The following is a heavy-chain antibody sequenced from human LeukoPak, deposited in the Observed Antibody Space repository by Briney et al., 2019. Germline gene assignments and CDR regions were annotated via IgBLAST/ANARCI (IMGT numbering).Heavy chain of an antibody. CDR2: INPNSGGT. Sequence: ASVKVSCKASGYTFTGYYMHWVRQAPGQGLEWMGWINPNSGGTNYAQKFQGRVTMTRDTSISTAYMELSRLRSDDTAVYYCARASSSTSRYQGYWGQGTLVTVSS. CDR1: GYTFTGYY. V-gene: IGHV1-2*02. D-gene: IGHD2-2*01. CDR3: ARASSSTSRYQGY. J-gene: IGHJ4*02.